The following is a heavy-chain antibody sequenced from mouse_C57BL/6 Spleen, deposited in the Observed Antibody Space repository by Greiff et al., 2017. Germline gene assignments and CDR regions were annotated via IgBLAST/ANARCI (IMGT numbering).Heavy chain of an antibody. V-gene: IGHV1-82*01. CDR1: GYAFSSSW. CDR3: ARSFRDGAMDY. Sequence: QVQLQQSGPELVKPGASVKISCKASGYAFSSSWMNWVKQRPGKGLEWIGRIYPGDSDTNYNGKFKGKATLTADKSSSTAYMQLSSLTSEDSAVYFCARSFRDGAMDYWGQGTSVTVSS. J-gene: IGHJ4*01. CDR2: IYPGDSDT.